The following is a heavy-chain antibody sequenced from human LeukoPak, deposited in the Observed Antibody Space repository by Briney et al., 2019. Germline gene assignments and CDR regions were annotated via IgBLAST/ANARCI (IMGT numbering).Heavy chain of an antibody. CDR1: GFTFSNYW. Sequence: GGSLRLSCAASGFTFSNYWMHWVRQAPGRGLEWVAVISYDGSNKYYADSVKGRFTISRDNSKNTLYLQMNSLRAEDTAVYYCARTGIAVAGSTFGFDYWGQGTLVTVSS. CDR2: ISYDGSNK. D-gene: IGHD6-19*01. CDR3: ARTGIAVAGSTFGFDY. J-gene: IGHJ4*02. V-gene: IGHV3-30*03.